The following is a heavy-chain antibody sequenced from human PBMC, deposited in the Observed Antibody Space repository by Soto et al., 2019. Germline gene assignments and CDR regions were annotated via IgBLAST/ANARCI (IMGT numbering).Heavy chain of an antibody. Sequence: QVQLQESGPGLVKPSETLSLTCTVSGGTISRYYWSWIRQPPGKGLEWIGYMYKTGSTVYNPSFKSRVTISVDTPKNQFSLKLNSVTAADTAVYYCARDLWGYCGTDCYPLDVWGQGTTVTVSS. V-gene: IGHV4-59*01. CDR2: MYKTGST. D-gene: IGHD2-21*02. CDR3: ARDLWGYCGTDCYPLDV. J-gene: IGHJ6*02. CDR1: GGTISRYY.